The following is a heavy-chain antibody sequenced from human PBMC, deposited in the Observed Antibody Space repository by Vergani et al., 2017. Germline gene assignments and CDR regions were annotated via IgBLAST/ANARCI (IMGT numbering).Heavy chain of an antibody. J-gene: IGHJ4*02. Sequence: QVQLQQWGAGLLKPSETLSLTCAVYGGSFSGYYWSWTRQPPGKGLEWIGEINHSGSTNYNPSLKSRVTISVDTSKNQFSLKLSSVTAADTAVYYCAGGRGYSYGSRYISDYWGQGTLVTVSS. CDR3: AGGRGYSYGSRYISDY. CDR2: INHSGST. D-gene: IGHD5-18*01. V-gene: IGHV4-34*01. CDR1: GGSFSGYY.